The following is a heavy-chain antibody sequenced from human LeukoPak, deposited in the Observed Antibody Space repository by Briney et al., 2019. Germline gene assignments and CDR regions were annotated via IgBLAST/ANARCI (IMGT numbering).Heavy chain of an antibody. J-gene: IGHJ6*03. Sequence: GGSLRLSCAASGFTFSSYWMSWVRQAPGKGLEWVANIKQDGSEKYYVDSVKGRFTISRGNARNSLYLQMNSLRAEDTAVYYCARIPNSSGCPWYYYYYMDVWGKGTTVTVSS. V-gene: IGHV3-7*01. CDR3: ARIPNSSGCPWYYYYYMDV. D-gene: IGHD6-19*01. CDR2: IKQDGSEK. CDR1: GFTFSSYW.